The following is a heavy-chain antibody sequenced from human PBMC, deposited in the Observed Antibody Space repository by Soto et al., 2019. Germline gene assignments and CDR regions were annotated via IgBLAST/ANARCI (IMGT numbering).Heavy chain of an antibody. CDR3: ARASRVTTSGTTAYYFDY. D-gene: IGHD4-17*01. Sequence: SETLSLTCSVSGDSISGGEFFWAWIRQQPGKGLEWIGYTSKNGGTYDSPSLKSRVSLSADTSKNHFALRLTSVTAADTAVYYCARASRVTTSGTTAYYFDYWGRGTLVTVSS. CDR1: GDSISGGEFF. V-gene: IGHV4-31*03. J-gene: IGHJ4*02. CDR2: TSKNGGT.